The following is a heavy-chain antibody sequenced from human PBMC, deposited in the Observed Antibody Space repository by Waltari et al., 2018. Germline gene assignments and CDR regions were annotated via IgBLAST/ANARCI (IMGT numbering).Heavy chain of an antibody. D-gene: IGHD2-2*01. CDR3: ASKYCSSTSCYPDYFDY. CDR1: GGTFSRYA. J-gene: IGHJ4*02. V-gene: IGHV1-69*12. Sequence: QVQLVQSGAEVKKPGSSVKVSCKASGGTFSRYAISWVRQAPGQGLEWRGGIIPIFGTANYAQKFQGRVTITADESTSTAYMELSSLRSEDTAVYYCASKYCSSTSCYPDYFDYWGQGTLVTVSS. CDR2: IIPIFGTA.